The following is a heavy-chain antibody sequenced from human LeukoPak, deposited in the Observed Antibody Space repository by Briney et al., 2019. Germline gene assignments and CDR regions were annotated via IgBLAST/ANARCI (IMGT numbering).Heavy chain of an antibody. CDR1: GYTFTGYY. J-gene: IGHJ6*02. D-gene: IGHD6-13*01. CDR3: APLAAALFNGMDV. V-gene: IGHV1-2*06. Sequence: ASVKVSCKASGYTFTGYYMHWVRQAPGQGLEWMGRINPNSGGTNYAQKFQGRVTMTRDTSISTAYMELSRLRSDDTAVYYCAPLAAALFNGMDVWGQGTTATVSS. CDR2: INPNSGGT.